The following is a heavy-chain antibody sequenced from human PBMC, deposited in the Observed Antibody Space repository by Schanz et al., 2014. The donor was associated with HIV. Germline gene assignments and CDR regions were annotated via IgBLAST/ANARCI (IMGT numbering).Heavy chain of an antibody. D-gene: IGHD2-15*01. V-gene: IGHV1-46*01. CDR3: ARTHYSVVSSRAMDV. Sequence: QVHLVQSGAEVKKPGASVKVSCKASGFTLTSYYIHWVRQAPGQGLEWMGMIKTSGGTTTYAQKFQGRVTLTRDTTATTVYMELSSLKSEDTAVYYCARTHYSVVSSRAMDVWGQGTTVTVSS. J-gene: IGHJ6*02. CDR1: GFTLTSYY. CDR2: IKTSGGTT.